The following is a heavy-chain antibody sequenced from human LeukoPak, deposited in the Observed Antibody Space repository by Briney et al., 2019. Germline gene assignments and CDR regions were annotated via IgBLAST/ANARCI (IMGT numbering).Heavy chain of an antibody. D-gene: IGHD2-21*02. Sequence: ASVKVSCKASGYTFTSYYMHWVRQAPGQGLEWMGIINPSGGTTNCAQKFQGRGTMTRDTSTSTDYLELTSLRSEDTAVYYCARDSGDWTVDYWGQGTLVTVSS. CDR3: ARDSGDWTVDY. CDR1: GYTFTSYY. V-gene: IGHV1-46*01. CDR2: INPSGGTT. J-gene: IGHJ4*02.